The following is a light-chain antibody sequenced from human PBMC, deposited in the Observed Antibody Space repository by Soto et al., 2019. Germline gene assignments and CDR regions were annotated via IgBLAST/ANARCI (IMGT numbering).Light chain of an antibody. J-gene: IGKJ4*01. Sequence: AIRISQSPSSFSASTGDRVTITCRASQGISSYLAWYQQKPGKAPKLLIYAASTLQSGVPSRFSGSGSGTDFTLTISCLQSADFATYYCQQYYRYPPTFGGGTKMDIK. CDR2: AAS. CDR3: QQYYRYPPT. V-gene: IGKV1-8*01. CDR1: QGISSY.